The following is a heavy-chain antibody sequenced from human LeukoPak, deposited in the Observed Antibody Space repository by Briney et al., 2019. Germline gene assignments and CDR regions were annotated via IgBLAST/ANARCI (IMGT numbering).Heavy chain of an antibody. D-gene: IGHD4-23*01. CDR1: GYSISSGYY. CDR2: IYHSGST. V-gene: IGHV4-38-2*02. J-gene: IGHJ4*02. CDR3: ARDFYGGNFEFDY. Sequence: PSETLSLTCAVSGYSISSGYYWGWIRQPPGKGLEWIGSIYHSGSTYYNPSLKSRVTISVDTSKNQFSLKLSSVTAADTAVYYCARDFYGGNFEFDYWGQGTLVTVSS.